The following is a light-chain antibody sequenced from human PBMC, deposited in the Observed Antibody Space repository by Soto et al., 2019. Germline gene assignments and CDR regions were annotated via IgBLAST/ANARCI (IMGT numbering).Light chain of an antibody. J-gene: IGLJ1*01. CDR3: TSYTSGTPFYV. Sequence: QSVLTQPASVSGSPGQSIAISCTGVRTDVDGYDYVSWYQQHPGQAPQLIIYDVSNRPSGVSHRFSGSKSGDTASLTISGLQAEDEADYYCTSYTSGTPFYVFGTGTKVTVL. CDR2: DVS. CDR1: RTDVDGYDY. V-gene: IGLV2-14*03.